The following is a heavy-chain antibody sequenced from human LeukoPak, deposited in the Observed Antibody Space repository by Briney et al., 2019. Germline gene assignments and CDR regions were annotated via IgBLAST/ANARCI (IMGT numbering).Heavy chain of an antibody. CDR2: IYTSGST. J-gene: IGHJ4*02. CDR1: GGSISGGSYY. CDR3: AREERLYSSSFDY. D-gene: IGHD6-6*01. V-gene: IGHV4-61*02. Sequence: SETLSLTCTVSGGSISGGSYYWSWIRQPAGKGLEWIGRIYTSGSTNYNPSLKSRVTISVDTSKNQFSLKLSSVTAADTAVYYCAREERLYSSSFDYWGQGTLVTVSS.